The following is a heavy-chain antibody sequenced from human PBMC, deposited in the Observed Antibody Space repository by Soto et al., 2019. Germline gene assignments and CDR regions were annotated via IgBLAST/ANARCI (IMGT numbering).Heavy chain of an antibody. J-gene: IGHJ2*01. D-gene: IGHD3-16*01. CDR3: ARINGYFDL. CDR2: IYYSGST. V-gene: IGHV4-39*01. CDR1: GGSISSSSYY. Sequence: SETLSLTCTVSGGSISSSSYYWGWIRQPPGKGLEWIGSIYYSGSTYYNPSLKSRVTISVDTSKNQFSLKLSSVTAADTAVYYCARINGYFDLWGRGTLVTVSS.